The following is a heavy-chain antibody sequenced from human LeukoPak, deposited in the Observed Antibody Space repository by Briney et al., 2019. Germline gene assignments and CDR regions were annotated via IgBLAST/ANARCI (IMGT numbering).Heavy chain of an antibody. CDR1: GFSFSSYA. V-gene: IGHV3-23*01. D-gene: IGHD3-10*01. J-gene: IGHJ6*03. Sequence: GGSLRLSCAASGFSFSSYALNWVRQAPGKGLEWVPAISGSGGDTHYTGSVKGRFTISRDNSKNTLYLQMNSLRAEDTAVYHCAKRGYGSGSYYYDYYYMDVWGKGTTVTVSS. CDR2: ISGSGGDT. CDR3: AKRGYGSGSYYYDYYYMDV.